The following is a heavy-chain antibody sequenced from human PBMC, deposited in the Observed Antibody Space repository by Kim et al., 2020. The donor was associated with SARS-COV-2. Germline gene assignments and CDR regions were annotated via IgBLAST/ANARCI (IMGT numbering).Heavy chain of an antibody. CDR1: GFSFNDYA. J-gene: IGHJ4*02. CDR3: ARTLRGFSYGKFDY. Sequence: GGSLRLSCAASGFSFNDYAMSWVRQAPGKGLEWVSAIYNGGSSTAYADSVEGRFTISRDISKNTLYLQMNSLRADDTALYYCARTLRGFSYGKFDYWGQG. CDR2: IYNGGSST. D-gene: IGHD5-18*01. V-gene: IGHV3-23*03.